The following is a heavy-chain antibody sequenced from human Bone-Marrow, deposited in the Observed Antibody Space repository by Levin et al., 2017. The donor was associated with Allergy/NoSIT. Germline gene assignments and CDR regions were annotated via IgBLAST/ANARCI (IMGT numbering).Heavy chain of an antibody. CDR3: AKDKGSPIHYYDGMDV. V-gene: IGHV3-23*01. J-gene: IGHJ6*02. D-gene: IGHD6-13*01. CDR1: RFTFSSCA. CDR2: ITASGGST. Sequence: AGGSLRLSCAGSRFTFSSCAMSWVRQAPGKGLEWISSITASGGSTYYADSVKGRFTISRDNSKNTLFLQMNSLRAEDTAVYYCAKDKGSPIHYYDGMDVWGQGTTVTVSS.